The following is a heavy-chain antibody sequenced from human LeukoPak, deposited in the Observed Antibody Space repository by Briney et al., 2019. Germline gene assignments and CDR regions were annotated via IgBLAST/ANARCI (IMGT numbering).Heavy chain of an antibody. J-gene: IGHJ6*02. V-gene: IGHV3-7*01. Sequence: PGGSLRLSCATSGFTFSNYWMTWVRQAPGKGLEWVANIKEDGSNMYYLDSVKGRFTISRDNAKNSLYLQMNSLRAEDTAVYYCARYRNWNDDYYYGMDVWGQGTTVTVSS. CDR3: ARYRNWNDDYYYGMDV. D-gene: IGHD1-1*01. CDR2: IKEDGSNM. CDR1: GFTFSNYW.